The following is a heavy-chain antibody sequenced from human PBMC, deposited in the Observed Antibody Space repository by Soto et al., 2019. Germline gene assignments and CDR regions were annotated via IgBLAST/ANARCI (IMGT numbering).Heavy chain of an antibody. Sequence: PGGSLRLSCAASGFTFSRNAMSWVRQAPGKGLEWVSVIYRSGSGSSKYYADSVSGRFTISRDNSKNTLFLQMNSLRAEDTAVYYCAREYRNGYDWEGFDYWGQGTLVTVSS. CDR1: GFTFSRNA. V-gene: IGHV3-23*01. CDR3: AREYRNGYDWEGFDY. J-gene: IGHJ4*02. D-gene: IGHD5-12*01. CDR2: IYRSGSGSSK.